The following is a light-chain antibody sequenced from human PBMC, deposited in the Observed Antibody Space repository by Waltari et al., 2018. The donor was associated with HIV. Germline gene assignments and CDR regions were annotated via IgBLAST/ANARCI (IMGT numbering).Light chain of an antibody. V-gene: IGKV3-11*01. CDR3: QQRSNWPPWT. Sequence: EIVLTQSPATLSLSRGERATLSCRARESVSSYFAWYQQSPGEAHRLLVYDASNRDTGIPARFSGSGSGTDFTLTIRSLEPEDFAVYYCQQRSNWPPWTFGQGTKVEIK. CDR2: DAS. CDR1: ESVSSY. J-gene: IGKJ1*01.